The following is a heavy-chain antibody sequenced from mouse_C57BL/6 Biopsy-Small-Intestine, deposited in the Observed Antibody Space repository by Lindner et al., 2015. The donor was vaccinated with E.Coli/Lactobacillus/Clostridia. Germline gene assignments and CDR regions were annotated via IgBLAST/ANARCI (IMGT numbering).Heavy chain of an antibody. CDR3: ARSDYYYGSTLFAY. D-gene: IGHD1-1*01. CDR2: INPNNGIT. CDR1: GYTFTDYN. J-gene: IGHJ3*01. V-gene: IGHV1-22*01. Sequence: VQLQESGPELVKPGASVKMSCKASGYTFTDYNMHWVKRSHGNYLEWIGNINPNNGITHFKQKFEGKATLTVNKSSSIANMEFRSLTSEDSAVYFCARSDYYYGSTLFAYWGQGTLVTVSA.